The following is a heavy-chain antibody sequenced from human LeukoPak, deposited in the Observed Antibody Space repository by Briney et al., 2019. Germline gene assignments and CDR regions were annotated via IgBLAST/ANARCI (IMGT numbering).Heavy chain of an antibody. J-gene: IGHJ4*02. CDR2: IYYSGST. CDR3: ARSSRGYSSSSFAGPQIFDY. D-gene: IGHD6-6*01. Sequence: PSETLSLTCTVSGGSISSHYWSWIRQPPGKGLEWIGYIYYSGSTNYNPSLKSRVTISVDTSKNQFSLKLSSVTAADTAVYYCARSSRGYSSSSFAGPQIFDYWGQGTLVTVSS. CDR1: GGSISSHY. V-gene: IGHV4-59*08.